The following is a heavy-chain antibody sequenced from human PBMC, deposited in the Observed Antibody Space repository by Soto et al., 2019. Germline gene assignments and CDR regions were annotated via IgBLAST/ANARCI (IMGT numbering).Heavy chain of an antibody. CDR1: GFTFSSYG. Sequence: GGSLRLSCAASGFTFSSYGMQWVRKAPGKRLEWVAVISYDGYLKYYVDAVKGRFTVARDNSKNTLFLEMNSLRVEDTAVYFCAKDFKVSGSHYGTLNYYYGMDVWGQGTTVTVSS. CDR3: AKDFKVSGSHYGTLNYYYGMDV. CDR2: ISYDGYLK. V-gene: IGHV3-30*18. J-gene: IGHJ6*02. D-gene: IGHD3-10*01.